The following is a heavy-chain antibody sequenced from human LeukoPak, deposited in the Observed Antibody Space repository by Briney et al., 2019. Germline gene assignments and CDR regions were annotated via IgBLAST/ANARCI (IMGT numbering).Heavy chain of an antibody. CDR3: ASAPRGTNWNDD. Sequence: PGGSLRLSCAAYGFTFSDYYMSWIRQAPGKGLEWVSYINSSSSYTNYADSVKGRFTISRDNAKNSLYLQMNNLRAEDTAVYYCASAPRGTNWNDDWGQGTLVTVSS. V-gene: IGHV3-11*03. D-gene: IGHD1/OR15-1a*01. CDR2: INSSSSYT. J-gene: IGHJ5*02. CDR1: GFTFSDYY.